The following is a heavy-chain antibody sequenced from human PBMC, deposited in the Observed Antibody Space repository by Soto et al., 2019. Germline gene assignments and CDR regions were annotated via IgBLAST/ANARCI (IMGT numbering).Heavy chain of an antibody. J-gene: IGHJ5*02. Sequence: EVQLVESGGGLVKPGGSLRLSCAASGFTFNTYDMNWVRQAPGKGLEWVSSITTSSAYIYYADSLKGRITISRDNAKNTLLLQMNRLRAEDTAVYYCVRSGTARLLRHSWFDTWGQGPLVTVSS. CDR1: GFTFNTYD. CDR2: ITTSSAYI. V-gene: IGHV3-21*01. CDR3: VRSGTARLLRHSWFDT. D-gene: IGHD2-21*01.